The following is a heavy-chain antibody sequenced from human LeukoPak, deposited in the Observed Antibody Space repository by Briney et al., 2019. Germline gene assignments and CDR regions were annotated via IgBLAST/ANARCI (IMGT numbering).Heavy chain of an antibody. V-gene: IGHV4-34*01. D-gene: IGHD5-18*01. CDR2: INHSGGT. CDR3: ARGRYSQYFDY. CDR1: GGSFSGYY. Sequence: SETLSLTCAVYGGSFSGYYWSWIRQPPGKGLEWIGEINHSGGTYYNPSLKTRVTLSVDTSKNQFSLKMNSVTAADTAVYYCARGRYSQYFDYWGQGTLVTVSS. J-gene: IGHJ4*02.